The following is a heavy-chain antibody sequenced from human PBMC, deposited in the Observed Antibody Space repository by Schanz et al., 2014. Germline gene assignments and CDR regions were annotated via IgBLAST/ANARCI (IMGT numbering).Heavy chain of an antibody. J-gene: IGHJ3*02. V-gene: IGHV1-46*03. CDR1: GYTFTSYY. CDR3: ARGPSTGAFDI. Sequence: QVQLVQSGAEVKKPGASVKVSCEASGYTFTSYYIHWFRQAPGQGLEWMGLINPSVGNINYAQKCRGRVTMTRDTSTSTVYMELSSLRSEDTAVYFCARGPSTGAFDIWGQGTMVTVSS. CDR2: INPSVGNI.